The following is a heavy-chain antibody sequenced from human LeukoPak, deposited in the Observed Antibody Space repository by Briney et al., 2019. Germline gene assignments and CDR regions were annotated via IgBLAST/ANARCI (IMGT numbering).Heavy chain of an antibody. D-gene: IGHD1-20*01. Sequence: SETLSLTCAVYGGSFSGYYWSWIRQPPGKGLEWIGEINHSGSTNYNPSLKSRVTISVDTSKNQFSLRLSSVTAADTAVYYCASLTGTMDYYYYYMDVWGKGTTVSVSS. V-gene: IGHV4-34*01. CDR2: INHSGST. J-gene: IGHJ6*03. CDR3: ASLTGTMDYYYYYMDV. CDR1: GGSFSGYY.